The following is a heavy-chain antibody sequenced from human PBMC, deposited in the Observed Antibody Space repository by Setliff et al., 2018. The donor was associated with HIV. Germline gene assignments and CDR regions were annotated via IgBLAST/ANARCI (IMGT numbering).Heavy chain of an antibody. V-gene: IGHV1-8*02. CDR2: MNPNSGNT. Sequence: ASVKVSCKASGYTFSSYDINWVRQATGQGLEWMGWMNPNSGNTGYAQKFQGRVTMTRDTSISTANMELNNLKFEDTAVHYCARARRDSYDRGRRNHYYIDVWGKGTTVTVSS. CDR1: GYTFSSYD. CDR3: ARARRDSYDRGRRNHYYIDV. J-gene: IGHJ6*03. D-gene: IGHD3-22*01.